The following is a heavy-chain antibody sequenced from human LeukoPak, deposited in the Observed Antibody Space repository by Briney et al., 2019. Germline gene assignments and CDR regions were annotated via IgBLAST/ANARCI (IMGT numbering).Heavy chain of an antibody. Sequence: SETLSLTCTVSGGSISSSSYYWGWIRQPPGKGLEWIGSIYYSGSTYYNPPLKSRVTISVDTSKNQFSLKLSSVTAADTAVYYCARLNGQWLVRWYFDLWGRGTLVTVSS. CDR1: GGSISSSSYY. CDR2: IYYSGST. CDR3: ARLNGQWLVRWYFDL. D-gene: IGHD6-19*01. V-gene: IGHV4-39*01. J-gene: IGHJ2*01.